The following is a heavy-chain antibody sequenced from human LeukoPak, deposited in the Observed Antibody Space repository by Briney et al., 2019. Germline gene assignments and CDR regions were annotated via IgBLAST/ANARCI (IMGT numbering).Heavy chain of an antibody. V-gene: IGHV1-46*01. CDR3: ARDVGLVGYYYDSRGSAGAFDI. CDR1: GYTFTSYY. J-gene: IGHJ3*02. D-gene: IGHD3-22*01. Sequence: GASVKVCCKASGYTFTSYYMHWVRQAPGQGLEWMGIINPSGGSTSYAQKFQGRVTMTRDTSTSTVYMELSSLRSEDTAVYYCARDVGLVGYYYDSRGSAGAFDIWGQGTMVTVSS. CDR2: INPSGGST.